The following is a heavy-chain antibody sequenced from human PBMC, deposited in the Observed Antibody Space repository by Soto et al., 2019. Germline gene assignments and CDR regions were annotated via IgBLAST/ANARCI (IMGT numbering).Heavy chain of an antibody. Sequence: QVQLVQSGAEVKKAGASVKVSCKASGYTFTSNYMHWVRQAPGQGLEWMGIIDPTDGSTTYAQKFHGRVTMTGDTSTSTVYMELGSLRFNDTAVYYCARSYHYDSSGFYYWGQGTLVTVSS. CDR1: GYTFTSNY. CDR3: ARSYHYDSSGFYY. CDR2: IDPTDGST. J-gene: IGHJ4*02. V-gene: IGHV1-46*01. D-gene: IGHD3-22*01.